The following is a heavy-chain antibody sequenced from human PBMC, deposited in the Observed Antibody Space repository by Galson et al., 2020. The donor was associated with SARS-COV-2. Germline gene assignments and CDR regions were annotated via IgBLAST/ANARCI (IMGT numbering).Heavy chain of an antibody. CDR2: AFYRAKWYN. J-gene: IGHJ2*01. CDR1: GDSLSSNSAA. V-gene: IGHV6-1*01. Sequence: SQTLSLTCAISGDSLSSNSAAWNWIRQSPARGLEWLGRAFYRAKWYNESAVSVTGRITLRPDASKNQFSLHLSSVTPEDTAVYYCARDTYKSWYFDVWGRGTLVTVSA. CDR3: ARDTYKSWYFDV. D-gene: IGHD1-20*01.